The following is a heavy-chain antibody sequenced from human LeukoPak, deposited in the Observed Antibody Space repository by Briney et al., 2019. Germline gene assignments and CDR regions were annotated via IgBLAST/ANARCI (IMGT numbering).Heavy chain of an antibody. CDR1: GFTFSTYA. J-gene: IGHJ4*02. CDR2: IGGNT. Sequence: GGSLRLSCTASGFTFSTYAMSWVRQAPGKGLEWVSSIGGNTYYADSVKGRFTISRDNSKNTLYLQMNSPRDEDTAMYYCAKLSSYYFFDFWGQGTLVTVSS. V-gene: IGHV3-23*01. CDR3: AKLSSYYFFDF. D-gene: IGHD6-19*01.